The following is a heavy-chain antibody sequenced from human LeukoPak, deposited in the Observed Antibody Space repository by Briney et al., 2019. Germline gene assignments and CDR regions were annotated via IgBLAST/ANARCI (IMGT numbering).Heavy chain of an antibody. J-gene: IGHJ4*02. CDR1: GFTLSSYS. Sequence: GGSLRLSCAASGFTLSSYSINWVRQTPGKGLEWISYISLSGTNIYYADSVKGRFTISRDNAKNIVYLQMSSLRAEDTAVYYCSTGKFDLWGQGTLVTVSS. CDR2: ISLSGTNI. CDR3: STGKFDL. V-gene: IGHV3-48*01.